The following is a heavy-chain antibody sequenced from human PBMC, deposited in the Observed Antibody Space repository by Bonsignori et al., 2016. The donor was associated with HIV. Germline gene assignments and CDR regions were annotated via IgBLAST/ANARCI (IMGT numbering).Heavy chain of an antibody. CDR3: ARSSGPDF. Sequence: WIRQPPGKGLEWISSISSTSTYMYYADSVKGRFTISRDNAKNSLYLQMNSLRAEDTAVYYCARSSGPDFWGQGTLVTVSS. D-gene: IGHD3-10*01. V-gene: IGHV3-21*01. CDR2: ISSTSTYM. J-gene: IGHJ4*02.